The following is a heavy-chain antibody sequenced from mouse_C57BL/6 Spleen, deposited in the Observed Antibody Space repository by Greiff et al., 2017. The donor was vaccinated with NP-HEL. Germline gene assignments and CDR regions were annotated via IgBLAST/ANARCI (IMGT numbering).Heavy chain of an antibody. Sequence: VQVVASGGGLVQPGGSMKLSCAASGFTFSDAWMDWVRQSPEQGLEWVAEIRNKANNHATYYAESVKGRFTISRDDSKSSVYLQMNSLRAEDTGIYYCTRALNYAMDYWGQGTSVTVSS. CDR3: TRALNYAMDY. V-gene: IGHV6-6*01. CDR2: IRNKANNHAT. CDR1: GFTFSDAW. J-gene: IGHJ4*01.